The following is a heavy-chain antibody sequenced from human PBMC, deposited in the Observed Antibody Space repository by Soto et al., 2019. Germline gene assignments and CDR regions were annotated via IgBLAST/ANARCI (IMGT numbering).Heavy chain of an antibody. V-gene: IGHV3-30*18. CDR3: AKLGDAVSGFFDF. D-gene: IGHD3-3*01. J-gene: IGHJ5*01. Sequence: VQLVQSGGGVVQPGGSLRLSCAASGFTFSSYAIHWVRQAPGKGLEWVADVSFDGSHKSYAAPVRGRFTLSRDDSKKTVYLQMNSLRAEDTALYYCAKLGDAVSGFFDFWGQGAQVAVSS. CDR1: GFTFSSYA. CDR2: VSFDGSHK.